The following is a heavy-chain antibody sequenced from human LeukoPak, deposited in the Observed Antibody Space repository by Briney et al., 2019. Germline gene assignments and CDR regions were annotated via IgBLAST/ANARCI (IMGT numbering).Heavy chain of an antibody. V-gene: IGHV3-48*04. CDR3: AKIDGYNEF. CDR1: GFTFSSYS. Sequence: PGGSLRLSCAASGFTFSSYSMNWVRQAPGKGLEWVSYISSSGRSIYYADSVKGRFTISRDNARNSLYLQMNSLRAEDTAVYYCAKIDGYNEFWGQGTLVTVSS. J-gene: IGHJ4*02. CDR2: ISSSGRSI. D-gene: IGHD5-24*01.